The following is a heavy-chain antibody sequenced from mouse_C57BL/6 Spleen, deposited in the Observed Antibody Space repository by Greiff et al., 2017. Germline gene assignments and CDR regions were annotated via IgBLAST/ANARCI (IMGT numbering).Heavy chain of an antibody. Sequence: QVQLQQPGAELVKPGASVKLSCKASGYTFTSYWMHWVKQRPGQGLEWIGMIHPNSGSTNYNEKFKSKATLTVDKSSSTAYMQLSSLTSEDSAVYYCAREGTTVVASFDYWGQGTTLTVSS. V-gene: IGHV1-64*01. J-gene: IGHJ2*01. CDR3: AREGTTVVASFDY. CDR2: IHPNSGST. D-gene: IGHD1-1*01. CDR1: GYTFTSYW.